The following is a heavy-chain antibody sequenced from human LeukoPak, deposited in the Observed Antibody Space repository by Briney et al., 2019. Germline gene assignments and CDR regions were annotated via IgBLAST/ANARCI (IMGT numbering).Heavy chain of an antibody. CDR1: GGSISSYY. V-gene: IGHV4-59*01. CDR2: IYYSGST. CDR3: AREEYFDWLSPGWFDP. J-gene: IGHJ5*02. Sequence: SETLSLTCTVSGGSISSYYWSWIRQPPGKGLEWIGYIYYSGSTNYSPSLKSRVTISVDTSKNQFSLKLSSVTAADTAVYYCAREEYFDWLSPGWFDPWGQGTLVTVSS. D-gene: IGHD3-9*01.